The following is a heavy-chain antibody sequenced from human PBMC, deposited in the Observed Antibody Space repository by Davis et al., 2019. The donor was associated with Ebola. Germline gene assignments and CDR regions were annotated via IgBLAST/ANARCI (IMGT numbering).Heavy chain of an antibody. V-gene: IGHV4-34*01. D-gene: IGHD1-1*01. CDR2: IRPAGFS. J-gene: IGHJ5*02. CDR3: ARTTKTSVSDSGLGYTYLDP. CDR1: GGSFSDYY. Sequence: SETLSLTCAVYGGSFSDYYWSWIRQSPGKGLEWIGYIRPAGFSDYNPFLTSRVTISVDTSKNQFALKMNPVTAADTAIYYCARTTKTSVSDSGLGYTYLDPWSQGTLVTVSS.